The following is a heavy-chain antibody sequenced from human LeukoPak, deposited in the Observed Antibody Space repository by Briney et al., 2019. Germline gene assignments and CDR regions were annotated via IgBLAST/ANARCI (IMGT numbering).Heavy chain of an antibody. D-gene: IGHD6-19*01. CDR1: GFTFSSYS. CDR3: ARASTTSGWFDY. Sequence: GGSLRLSCAASGFTFSSYSMNWVRQAPGKGLEWGSSITSSSSDTYYSDSVKGRFTIYRDKAKNSLYLQMNSLRAEDTAVYYCARASTTSGWFDYWGQGTLVTVSS. J-gene: IGHJ4*02. V-gene: IGHV3-21*01. CDR2: ITSSSSDT.